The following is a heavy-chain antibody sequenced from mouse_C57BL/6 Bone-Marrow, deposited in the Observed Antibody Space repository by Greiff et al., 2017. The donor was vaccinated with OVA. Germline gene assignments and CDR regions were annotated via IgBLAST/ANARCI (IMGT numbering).Heavy chain of an antibody. CDR2: IYPGGGYT. Sequence: VKLVESGAELVRPGTSVKMSCKASGYTFTNYWIGWAKQRPGHGLEWIGDIYPGGGYTNYNEKFKGKATLTAGKSSSTAYMQFSSLTSEDSAIYYCARSGDYDGYWYFDVWGTGTTVTVSS. CDR1: GYTFTNYW. D-gene: IGHD2-4*01. CDR3: ARSGDYDGYWYFDV. V-gene: IGHV1-63*01. J-gene: IGHJ1*03.